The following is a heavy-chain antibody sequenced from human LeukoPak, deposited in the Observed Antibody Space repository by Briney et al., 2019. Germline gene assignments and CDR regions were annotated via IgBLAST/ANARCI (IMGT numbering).Heavy chain of an antibody. D-gene: IGHD5-18*01. CDR1: GFTFSSYW. Sequence: GGSLRLSCAASGFTFSSYWMSWVRQAPGKGLEWVANIKQDGSEKYYVDSVKGRFTISRDNAKNSLYLQMNSLRAEDTAVYYCAKGGRARTAMTPYYFDYWGQGTLVTVSS. CDR2: IKQDGSEK. J-gene: IGHJ4*02. V-gene: IGHV3-7*03. CDR3: AKGGRARTAMTPYYFDY.